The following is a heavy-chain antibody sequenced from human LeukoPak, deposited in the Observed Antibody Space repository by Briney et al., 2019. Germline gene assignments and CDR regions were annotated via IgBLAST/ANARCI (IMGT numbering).Heavy chain of an antibody. CDR3: ARDLGQYYDTSDNWFDP. D-gene: IGHD3-22*01. V-gene: IGHV3-21*01. J-gene: IGHJ5*02. CDR1: GFTFSSYT. CDR2: ISTSSIYI. Sequence: GGSLRLSCAASGFTFSSYTMNWVRQAPGKGLEWVSSISTSSIYIYYADSVKGRFTISRDNAKNTLNLQMNSLRAEDTAVYYCARDLGQYYDTSDNWFDPWGQGTLVTVSS.